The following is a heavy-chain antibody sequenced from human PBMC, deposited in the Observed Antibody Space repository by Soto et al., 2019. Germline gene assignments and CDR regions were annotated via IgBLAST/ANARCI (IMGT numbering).Heavy chain of an antibody. D-gene: IGHD6-13*01. J-gene: IGHJ6*02. CDR2: ISGSGGST. CDR1: GFTFSSYA. CDR3: AKAIAAAGMTGYYYYGMDV. Sequence: GGSLRLSCAASGFTFSSYAMSWVRQAPGKGLEWVSAISGSGGSTYYADSVKGRFTISRANSKNTLYLQMNSLRAEDTAVYYCAKAIAAAGMTGYYYYGMDVWGQGTTVTVSS. V-gene: IGHV3-23*01.